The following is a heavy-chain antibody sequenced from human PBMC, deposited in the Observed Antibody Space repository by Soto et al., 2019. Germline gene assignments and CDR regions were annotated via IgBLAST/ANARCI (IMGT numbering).Heavy chain of an antibody. J-gene: IGHJ5*02. D-gene: IGHD3-9*01. CDR1: GGFINNSDYL. V-gene: IGHV4-39*07. CDR3: ARAASPYFDLLSAFHA. CDR2: IYFGGST. Sequence: PSETLSLTCTVSGGFINNSDYLWGWIRQPPGKGLEWIGSIYFGGSTYYNPSLKSRVSITVDTSKNQFSLRLTSLSAADTAVYYCARAASPYFDLLSAFHACGQGTLVTVS.